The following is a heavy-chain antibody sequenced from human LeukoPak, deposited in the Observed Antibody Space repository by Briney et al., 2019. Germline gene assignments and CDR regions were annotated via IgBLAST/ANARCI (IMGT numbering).Heavy chain of an antibody. Sequence: GGSLRLSCAASGFTFSSYAMSWVRQAPGKGLEWVSAISGSGGSTYYADSVKGRFTISRDNAKNSLYLQMNSLRAEDTAVYYCARDQEDAFDIWGQGTMVTVSS. CDR3: ARDQEDAFDI. CDR1: GFTFSSYA. CDR2: ISGSGGST. J-gene: IGHJ3*02. V-gene: IGHV3-23*01.